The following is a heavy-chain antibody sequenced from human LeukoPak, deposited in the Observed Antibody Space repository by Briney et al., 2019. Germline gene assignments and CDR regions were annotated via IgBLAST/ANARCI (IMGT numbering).Heavy chain of an antibody. CDR1: GGSFSGYY. CDR3: ARGSTIFGVVTYDYYFDY. D-gene: IGHD3-3*01. Sequence: SETLSLTCAVYGGSFSGYYWSWIRQPPGKGLEWIGEINHNGSTNYNPSLKSRVTISVDTSKNQFSLKLSSVTAADTAVYYCARGSTIFGVVTYDYYFDYWGQETLVTVSS. J-gene: IGHJ4*02. V-gene: IGHV4-34*01. CDR2: INHNGST.